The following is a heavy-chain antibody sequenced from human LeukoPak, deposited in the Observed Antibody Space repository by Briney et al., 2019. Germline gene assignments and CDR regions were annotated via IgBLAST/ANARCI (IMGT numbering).Heavy chain of an antibody. V-gene: IGHV4-34*01. CDR2: INHSGST. CDR1: GGSFSGYY. CDR3: ARILAQAWYFDY. Sequence: PSETLSLTCAVYGGSFSGYYWSWIRQPPGNGLEWIGEINHSGSTNYNPSLKSRVTISVDTSKNQFSLKLSSVTAADTAVYYCARILAQAWYFDYWGQGTLVTVSS. D-gene: IGHD2/OR15-2a*01. J-gene: IGHJ4*02.